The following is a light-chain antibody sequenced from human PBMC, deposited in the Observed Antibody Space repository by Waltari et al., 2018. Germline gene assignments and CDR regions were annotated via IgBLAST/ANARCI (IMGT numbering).Light chain of an antibody. CDR3: QQSYSTPWT. Sequence: DIQLTQSPSSLSASVGDRVTITCRVSQGISSYLNWYRQKPGKVPKLLIYSASNLHSGXXXXXXGXXXXTXXTLTISSXQPEXXXXXXCQQSYSTPWTFGQGTKVEIK. V-gene: IGKV1-39*01. J-gene: IGKJ1*01. CDR1: QGISSY. CDR2: SAS.